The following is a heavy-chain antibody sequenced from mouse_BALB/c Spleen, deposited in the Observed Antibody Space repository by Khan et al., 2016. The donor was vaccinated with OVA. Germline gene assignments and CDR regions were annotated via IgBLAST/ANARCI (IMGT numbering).Heavy chain of an antibody. V-gene: IGHV1-61*01. CDR3: TRREKYGYDPSGFAY. D-gene: IGHD2-2*01. Sequence: QVQLQQPGAELVRPGASVKLSCKASGCTFTSYWMNWVRQRPGQGLEWVGKINPSDSESHYNQMFKDQATLTVDKSYGTAYMQLSSLTSEDSAVYYCTRREKYGYDPSGFAYWGQGTLVTVSA. CDR1: GCTFTSYW. J-gene: IGHJ3*01. CDR2: INPSDSES.